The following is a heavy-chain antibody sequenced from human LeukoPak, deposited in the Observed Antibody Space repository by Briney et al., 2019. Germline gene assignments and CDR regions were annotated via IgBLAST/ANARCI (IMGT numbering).Heavy chain of an antibody. J-gene: IGHJ4*02. CDR2: IYHSGST. Sequence: SETLSLTCTVSGGSISSYYWSWIRQPPGKGLEWIGSIYHSGSTYYNPSLKSRVTISVDTSKNQFSLKLSSVTAADTAVYYCASSGSYASRFDYWGQGTLVTVSS. D-gene: IGHD1-26*01. CDR3: ASSGSYASRFDY. CDR1: GGSISSYY. V-gene: IGHV4-59*04.